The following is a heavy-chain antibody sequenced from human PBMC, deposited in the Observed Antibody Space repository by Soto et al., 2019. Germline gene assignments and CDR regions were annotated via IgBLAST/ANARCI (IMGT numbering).Heavy chain of an antibody. CDR2: INVGNGGT. V-gene: IGHV1-3*05. D-gene: IGHD2-15*01. CDR1: GYTFTTYP. J-gene: IGHJ5*02. Sequence: QVQLVQSGAEEKKPGASVKVSCKASGYTFTTYPMNWLRQAPGQRPEWMGWINVGNGGTKYSQKFQGRVSITRDTSASTAYMQLTRLRSDDTAVYYCATDRGGYCSGGSCPEASFDPWGQGTLVTVTS. CDR3: ATDRGGYCSGGSCPEASFDP.